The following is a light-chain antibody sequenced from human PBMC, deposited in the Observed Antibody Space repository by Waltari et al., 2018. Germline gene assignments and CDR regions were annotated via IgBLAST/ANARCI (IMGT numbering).Light chain of an antibody. V-gene: IGLV2-23*02. CDR1: TSDVGYYNL. J-gene: IGLJ1*01. CDR3: CSYAGSGTYI. Sequence: QSALPQPASVSGTPGQSLTISCTGTTSDVGYYNLVSWYQHHPSKAPKLMICEVIKRPAVVSERFSCSKSSNTASLTISGLQADDEADYYCCSYAGSGTYIFGTGTKVTVL. CDR2: EVI.